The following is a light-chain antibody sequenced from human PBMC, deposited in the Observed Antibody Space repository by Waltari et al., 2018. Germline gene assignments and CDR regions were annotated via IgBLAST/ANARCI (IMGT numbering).Light chain of an antibody. V-gene: IGKV3-20*01. J-gene: IGKJ3*01. Sequence: IALTQSPGTLSLSPGERATLSCRASQSIPSNYLAWYQQRPGRAPRLLIYIASSRATGIPDRFSGSGSGTDFTLTISRLEPEDFAVYYCQQSGGSPFTFGPGTTVDI. CDR2: IAS. CDR1: QSIPSNY. CDR3: QQSGGSPFT.